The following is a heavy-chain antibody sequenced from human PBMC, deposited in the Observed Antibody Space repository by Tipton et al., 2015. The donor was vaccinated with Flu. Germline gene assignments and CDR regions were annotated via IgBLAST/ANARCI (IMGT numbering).Heavy chain of an antibody. CDR1: GFSVSTNY. Sequence: QLVQSGGGLIQPGGSLRLSCVASGFSVSTNYMTWVRQAPGKGLEWVSIIYSGVNTYYADSVKGRFTISRDNSQNIVYLQMNSLRADDTAVYYCARVVRPRHYFDSWGQGTLVTVS. CDR3: ARVVRPRHYFDS. J-gene: IGHJ4*02. D-gene: IGHD6-13*01. CDR2: IYSGVNT. V-gene: IGHV3-53*01.